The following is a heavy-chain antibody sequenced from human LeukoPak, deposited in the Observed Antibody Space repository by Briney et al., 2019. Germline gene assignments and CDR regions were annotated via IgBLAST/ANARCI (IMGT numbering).Heavy chain of an antibody. J-gene: IGHJ4*02. CDR2: IYYSGST. D-gene: IGHD3-3*01. CDR1: GGSISSGGYY. Sequence: SETLSLTCTVSGGSISSGGYYWSWIRQHPGKGLEWIGYIYYSGSTYYNPSLKSRVTISVDTSKNQFSLKLSSVTAADTAVYYCARGWSGYLGYWGQGTLVTVSS. CDR3: ARGWSGYLGY. V-gene: IGHV4-61*08.